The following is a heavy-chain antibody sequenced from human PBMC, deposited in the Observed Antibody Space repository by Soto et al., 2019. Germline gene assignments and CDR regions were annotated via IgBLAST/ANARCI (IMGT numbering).Heavy chain of an antibody. CDR1: GYTFSGYY. J-gene: IGHJ6*02. Sequence: GASVKVSCKASGYTFSGYYIHWLRQAPGQGLEWMGWINPNSGGTNYAQKFQGRVTVTRDTPTSTAYMELSRLTSDDTAVYYCVSSLTEGYCPITGCYTSPLYGMHVWGQGTTVTVSS. D-gene: IGHD2-2*02. CDR2: INPNSGGT. V-gene: IGHV1-2*02. CDR3: VSSLTEGYCPITGCYTSPLYGMHV.